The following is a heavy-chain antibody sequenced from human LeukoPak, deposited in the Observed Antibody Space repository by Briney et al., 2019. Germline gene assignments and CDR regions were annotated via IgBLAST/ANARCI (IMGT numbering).Heavy chain of an antibody. CDR3: AKDQGYSSAWYSRDGFDM. CDR1: GFTFSSYA. V-gene: IGHV3-23*01. CDR2: ISKSGDST. Sequence: GGSLRLSCAASGFTFSSYAMSWVRQAPGKGLEWVSAISKSGDSTFYADSVKGRFTISRDNSQNTLHVQMNSLRAEDTAVYYCAKDQGYSSAWYSRDGFDMWGQGTMVTVSS. J-gene: IGHJ3*02. D-gene: IGHD6-19*01.